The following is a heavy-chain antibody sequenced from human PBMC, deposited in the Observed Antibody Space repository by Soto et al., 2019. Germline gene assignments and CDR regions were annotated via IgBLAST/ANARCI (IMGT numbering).Heavy chain of an antibody. CDR1: DDSFRGAEYY. CDR3: AGSYCSGGSCSQRWFDP. D-gene: IGHD2-15*01. V-gene: IGHV4-61*08. CDR2: TYYNGDT. Sequence: TSETLPLTCTVSDDSFRGAEYYWSWIRQPLGKGPEWIGYTYYNGDTKYNPALRSRVTMSEDTSKNQFSLKLSSVTAADTAVYYCAGSYCSGGSCSQRWFDPWGQGTLVTVSS. J-gene: IGHJ5*02.